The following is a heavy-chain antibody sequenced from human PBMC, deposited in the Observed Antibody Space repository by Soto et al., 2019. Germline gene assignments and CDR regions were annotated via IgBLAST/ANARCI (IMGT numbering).Heavy chain of an antibody. J-gene: IGHJ4*02. CDR3: ARHTSSSHSNLDY. CDR1: GGSISSSSYY. V-gene: IGHV4-39*01. CDR2: IYYSGST. Sequence: QLQLQESGPGLVKPSETLSLTCTVSGGSISSSSYYWGWIRQPPGKGLEWIGSIYYSGSTYYNPSLKSRVTISVDTSKNQFSLKLSSVTAADTAVYYCARHTSSSHSNLDYWGQGTLVTVSS. D-gene: IGHD6-13*01.